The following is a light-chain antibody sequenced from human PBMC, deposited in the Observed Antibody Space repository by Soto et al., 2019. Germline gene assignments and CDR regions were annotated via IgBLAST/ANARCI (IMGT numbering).Light chain of an antibody. CDR3: LAWDSSTALHV. CDR2: QDS. CDR1: KLGDKY. Sequence: SYELTQPPSVSVSPGQTASINCSGDKLGDKYACWYQQKPGQSPVLVIYQDSKRPSGIPERFSGSNSGNTATLTISGTQAMDVADYYCLAWDSSTALHVFGTGTKLTVL. V-gene: IGLV3-1*01. J-gene: IGLJ1*01.